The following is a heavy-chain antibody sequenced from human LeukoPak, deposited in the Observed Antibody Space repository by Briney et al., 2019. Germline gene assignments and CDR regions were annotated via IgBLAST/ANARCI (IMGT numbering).Heavy chain of an antibody. V-gene: IGHV3-30-3*01. CDR2: ISYDGSNK. CDR3: ARDSTPGTTWGYYYYYGMDV. J-gene: IGHJ6*02. Sequence: PGGSLRLSCAASGFTFSSYAMHWVRQAPGKGLEWVAVISYDGSNKYYADSVKGRFTISRDNSKNTLYLQMNSLRAEDTAVYYCARDSTPGTTWGYYYYYGMDVWGQGTTVTVSS. CDR1: GFTFSSYA. D-gene: IGHD1-1*01.